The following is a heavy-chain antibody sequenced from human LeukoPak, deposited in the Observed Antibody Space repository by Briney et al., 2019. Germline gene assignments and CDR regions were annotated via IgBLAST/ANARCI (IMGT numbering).Heavy chain of an antibody. CDR3: ARLGIVGATTYFDY. V-gene: IGHV4-39*01. J-gene: IGHJ4*02. D-gene: IGHD1-26*01. CDR2: IYYSGST. CDR1: GGSFSNYY. Sequence: KPSETLSLTCAVYGGSFSNYYWSWIRQPPGKGLEWIGSIYYSGSTYYNPSLKSRVTISVDTSKNQFSLKLSSVTAADTAVYYCARLGIVGATTYFDYWGQGTLVTVSS.